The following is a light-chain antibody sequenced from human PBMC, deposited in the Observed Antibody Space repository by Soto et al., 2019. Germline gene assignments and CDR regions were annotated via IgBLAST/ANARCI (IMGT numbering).Light chain of an antibody. J-gene: IGLJ1*01. Sequence: QAVVTQEPSLTVSPGGTVTLTCASSTGEVTSGHYPNWFQQKPGQAPRALVYSTINNHPWTPARFSGSLLGGKAALTLSGVQPEDEAEYYCLRYYGDFYVFGTGTKVTVL. CDR1: TGEVTSGHY. CDR3: LRYYGDFYV. V-gene: IGLV7-43*01. CDR2: STI.